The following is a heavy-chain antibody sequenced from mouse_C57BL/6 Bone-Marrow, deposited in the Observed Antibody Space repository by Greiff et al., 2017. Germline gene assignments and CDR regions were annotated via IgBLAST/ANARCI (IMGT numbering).Heavy chain of an antibody. CDR2: IHPDSGST. Sequence: VQLQQPGAELVKPGASVKLSCKASGYTFTSYGMHWVKQRPGQGLEWIGMIHPDSGSTNYNEKFKSQATLTVDKSSSTAYMQLSSLTSEDSAVYYCAREMYYYGSPYFDYWGQGTILTVSA. V-gene: IGHV1-64*01. J-gene: IGHJ2*01. CDR3: AREMYYYGSPYFDY. CDR1: GYTFTSYG. D-gene: IGHD1-1*01.